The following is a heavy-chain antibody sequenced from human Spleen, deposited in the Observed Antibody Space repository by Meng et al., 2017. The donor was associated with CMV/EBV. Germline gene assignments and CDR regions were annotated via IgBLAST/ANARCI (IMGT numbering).Heavy chain of an antibody. CDR2: INPDGRTT. J-gene: IGHJ5*02. CDR3: LRADGTYYGWFDP. CDR1: GFTFSSYW. D-gene: IGHD1-26*01. Sequence: GGSLRLSCAASGFTFSSYWMHWVRQAPGRGLVWVSRINPDGRTTNYADSVRGRFTISRDNAKNTLYLQMNSLGVEDTAVYYCLRADGTYYGWFDPWGQGTLVTVSS. V-gene: IGHV3-74*01.